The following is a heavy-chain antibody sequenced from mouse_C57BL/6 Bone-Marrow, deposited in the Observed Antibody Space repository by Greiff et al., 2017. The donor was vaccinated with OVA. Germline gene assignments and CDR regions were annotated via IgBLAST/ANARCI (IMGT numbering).Heavy chain of an antibody. CDR1: GFTFSDYY. V-gene: IGHV5-16*01. D-gene: IGHD2-4*01. CDR2: INYDGSST. CDR3: ARDDYGLLGY. J-gene: IGHJ3*01. Sequence: EVNLVESEGGLVQPGSSMKLSCTASGFTFSDYYMAWVRQVPEKGLEWVANINYDGSSTYYLDSLKSRFIISRDNAKNILYLQMSSLKSEDTATYYCARDDYGLLGYWGQGTLVTVSA.